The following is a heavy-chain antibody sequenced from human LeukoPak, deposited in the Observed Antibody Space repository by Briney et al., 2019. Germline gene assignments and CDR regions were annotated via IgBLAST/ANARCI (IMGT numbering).Heavy chain of an antibody. V-gene: IGHV3-7*01. CDR3: ARFSNYHYDSRGYFH. J-gene: IGHJ4*02. CDR1: GFTFSSFS. CDR2: IKQDGSEK. Sequence: GGSLRLPCAASGFTFSSFSMNWVRQAPGKGREGGANIKQDGSEKYYVDSVQGRFTISRDNAKNSLYLQMNSLRAEDTAVYYCARFSNYHYDSRGYFHWGQGTLVTVSS. D-gene: IGHD3-22*01.